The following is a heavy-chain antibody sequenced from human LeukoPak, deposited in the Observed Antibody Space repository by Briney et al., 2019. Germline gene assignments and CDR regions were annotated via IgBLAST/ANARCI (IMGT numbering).Heavy chain of an antibody. V-gene: IGHV4-30-4*01. CDR2: IYYSGST. D-gene: IGHD3-10*01. CDR1: GGSLSSGDYY. Sequence: SETLSLTCTVSGGSLSSGDYYWSWLRQPPGKGLEWVGYIYYSGSTYYNPSLKSRVTISVDTSKNQFPLKLSSVTAADTAVYYCARDHPRGVRGVKFDPWGQGTLVTVSS. CDR3: ARDHPRGVRGVKFDP. J-gene: IGHJ5*02.